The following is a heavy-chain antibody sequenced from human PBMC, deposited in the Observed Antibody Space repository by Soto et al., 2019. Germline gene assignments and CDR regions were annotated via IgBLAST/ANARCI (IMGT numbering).Heavy chain of an antibody. CDR1: GFTFSSYA. Sequence: SLRLSCAASGFTFSSYAMSWVRQAPGKGLEWVSAISGSGGSTYYADSVKGRFTISRDNSKNTLYLQMNSLRAEDTAVYYCAKTIGFKEISYYYYGMDVWGQGTTVTVSS. CDR2: ISGSGGST. J-gene: IGHJ6*02. V-gene: IGHV3-23*01. D-gene: IGHD3-10*01. CDR3: AKTIGFKEISYYYYGMDV.